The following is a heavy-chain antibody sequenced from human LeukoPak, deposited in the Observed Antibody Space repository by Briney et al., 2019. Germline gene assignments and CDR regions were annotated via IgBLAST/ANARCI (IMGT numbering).Heavy chain of an antibody. CDR3: VRGADTGYSSDS. J-gene: IGHJ4*02. Sequence: GRSLRLSCAASGFIFSSYWMSWVRQAPGKGLEWVANIKQDGSEKYYVDSVKGRFSISRDNAENTLYLQMNSLRVEDTAVYYCVRGADTGYSSDSWGQGTLVTVSS. CDR2: IKQDGSEK. V-gene: IGHV3-7*01. CDR1: GFIFSSYW. D-gene: IGHD3-9*01.